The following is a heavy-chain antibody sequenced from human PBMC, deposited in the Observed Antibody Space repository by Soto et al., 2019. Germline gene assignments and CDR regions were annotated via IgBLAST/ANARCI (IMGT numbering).Heavy chain of an antibody. V-gene: IGHV4-38-2*01. CDR2: IYHSGST. CDR1: GYSISSGYY. Sequence: ETLSLTCAVSGYSISSGYYWGWIRQPPGKGLEWIGSIYHSGSTYYNPSLKSRVTISVDTSKNQFSLKLSSVTAADTAVYYCARHTIAAHWFDPWGQGTLVTVSS. D-gene: IGHD6-6*01. J-gene: IGHJ5*02. CDR3: ARHTIAAHWFDP.